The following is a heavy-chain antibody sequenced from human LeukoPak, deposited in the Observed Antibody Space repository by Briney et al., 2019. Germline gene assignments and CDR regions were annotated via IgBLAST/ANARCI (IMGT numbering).Heavy chain of an antibody. V-gene: IGHV4-34*01. D-gene: IGHD3-16*02. CDR1: GGSFSGYY. CDR2: INHSGST. J-gene: IGHJ3*02. CDR3: ARITFGGVISI. Sequence: SETLSLTCAVYGGSFSGYYWSWIRQPPGKGLEWIGEINHSGSTNYNPSLKSRVTISVDTSKNQFPLKLSSVTAADTAVYYCARITFGGVISIWGQGTMVTVSS.